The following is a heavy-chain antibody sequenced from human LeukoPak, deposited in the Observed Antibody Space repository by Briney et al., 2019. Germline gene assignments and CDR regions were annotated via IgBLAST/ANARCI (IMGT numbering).Heavy chain of an antibody. CDR1: GYTFTNYY. CDR2: INPSGGDT. Sequence: ASVKVSCKASGYTFTNYYLYWVRQAPGQRPEWVGIINPSGGDTRYAQKFQGRVAMTGDESTSTFYMELSSLRSEDTAVYYCARASGTVFAEGIMVFDFWGQGTLVTVSS. V-gene: IGHV1-46*01. J-gene: IGHJ4*02. D-gene: IGHD3-3*01. CDR3: ARASGTVFAEGIMVFDF.